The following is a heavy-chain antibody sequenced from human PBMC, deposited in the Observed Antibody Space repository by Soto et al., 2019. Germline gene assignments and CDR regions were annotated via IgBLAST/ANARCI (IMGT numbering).Heavy chain of an antibody. V-gene: IGHV1-69*01. CDR3: ARHHSSTWYSPFDY. CDR1: GGTFSSYA. D-gene: IGHD6-13*01. Sequence: QVQLVQSGAEVKKPGSSVKVSCKASGGTFSSYAISWVRQAPGHGLEWMGGILPFFGTTNYAQKFQDRVTITADESTRTAYMELTSLRSEDTAVYYCARHHSSTWYSPFDYWGQGTLVTVSS. J-gene: IGHJ4*02. CDR2: ILPFFGTT.